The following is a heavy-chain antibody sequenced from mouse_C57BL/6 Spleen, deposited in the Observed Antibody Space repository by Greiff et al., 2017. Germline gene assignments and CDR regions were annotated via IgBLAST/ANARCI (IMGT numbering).Heavy chain of an antibody. CDR3: AIWPDYYGLWFAY. V-gene: IGHV1-74*01. J-gene: IGHJ3*01. D-gene: IGHD1-2*01. Sequence: QVQLKQPGAELVKPGASVKVSCKASGYTFTSYWMHWVKQRPGQGLEWIGRIHPSDSDTNYNQKFKGKATLTVDKSSSTAYMQLSSLTSEDSAVYYCAIWPDYYGLWFAYWGQGTLVTVSA. CDR1: GYTFTSYW. CDR2: IHPSDSDT.